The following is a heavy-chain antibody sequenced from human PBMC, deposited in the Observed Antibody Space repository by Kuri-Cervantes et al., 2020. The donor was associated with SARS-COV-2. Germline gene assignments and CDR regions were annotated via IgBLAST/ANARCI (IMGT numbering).Heavy chain of an antibody. CDR2: IYTSGST. D-gene: IGHD6-19*01. CDR3: ARDWAYSSGWYGAWFDP. Sequence: SETLSLTCTVSGGSISSGSYYWSWIRQPAGKGLEWIGRIYTSGSTNYNPSLKSRVTISVDTSKNQFSLKLSSVTAADTAVYYCARDWAYSSGWYGAWFDPWGQGTLVTVSS. V-gene: IGHV4-61*02. J-gene: IGHJ5*02. CDR1: GGSISSGSYY.